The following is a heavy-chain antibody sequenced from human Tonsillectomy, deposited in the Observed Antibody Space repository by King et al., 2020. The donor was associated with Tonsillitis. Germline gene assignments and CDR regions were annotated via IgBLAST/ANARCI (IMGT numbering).Heavy chain of an antibody. D-gene: IGHD4-11*01. Sequence: QLQESGPGLVKPSQTLSLTCTVSGVSISSGSYYWTWIRQPAGKGLEWIGRIYTTGSTKYNPSLKSRVTMSIDTSKNQFSLGLSSVTAADTAVYFCAREYYSYLFDTWGQGTQVTVSS. J-gene: IGHJ5*02. CDR2: IYTTGST. V-gene: IGHV4-61*02. CDR1: GVSISSGSYY. CDR3: AREYYSYLFDT.